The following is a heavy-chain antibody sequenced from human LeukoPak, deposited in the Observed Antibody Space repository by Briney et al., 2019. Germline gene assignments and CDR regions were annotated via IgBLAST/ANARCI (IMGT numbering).Heavy chain of an antibody. V-gene: IGHV4-34*01. CDR2: INHSGST. Sequence: PSETLSLTCAVYGGSFSGYYWSWIRQPPGKGLEWIGEINHSGSTNYNPSLKSRITISVDTSKNQFSLKLSSVTAADTAVYYCAREPRPRITMIVVVIPRRAFDIWGQGTMVTVSS. D-gene: IGHD3-22*01. J-gene: IGHJ3*02. CDR1: GGSFSGYY. CDR3: AREPRPRITMIVVVIPRRAFDI.